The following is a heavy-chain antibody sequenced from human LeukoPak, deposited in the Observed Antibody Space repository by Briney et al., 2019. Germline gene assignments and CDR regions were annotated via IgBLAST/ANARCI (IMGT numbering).Heavy chain of an antibody. J-gene: IGHJ4*02. Sequence: SETLSLTCTVSGGSISSGDYYWSWIRQPPGKGLEWIGYIYYSGGTYYNPSLKSRVTISVDTSKNQFSLKLSSVTAADTAVYYCARSYYYDSSGYIDYWGQGTLVTVSS. CDR3: ARSYYYDSSGYIDY. CDR1: GGSISSGDYY. D-gene: IGHD3-22*01. CDR2: IYYSGGT. V-gene: IGHV4-30-4*08.